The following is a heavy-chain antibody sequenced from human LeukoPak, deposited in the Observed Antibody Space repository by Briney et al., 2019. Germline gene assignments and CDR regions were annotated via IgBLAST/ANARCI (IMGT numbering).Heavy chain of an antibody. V-gene: IGHV3-74*01. J-gene: IGHJ5*02. CDR3: ARDGVAARGWFDP. CDR1: GFTFSSYW. Sequence: AGGSLRLSCAASGFTFSSYWMHWVRHAPGKGLVWVSRINSDGSSTSYADSVKGRFTISRDNAKNMLYLQMNSLRAEDTAVYHCARDGVAARGWFDPWGQGTLVTVSS. CDR2: INSDGSST. D-gene: IGHD6-6*01.